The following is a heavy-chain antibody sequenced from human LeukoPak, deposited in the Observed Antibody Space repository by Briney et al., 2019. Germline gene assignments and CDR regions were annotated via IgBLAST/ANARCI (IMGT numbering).Heavy chain of an antibody. V-gene: IGHV4-59*01. D-gene: IGHD3-10*01. Sequence: SETLSLTCTVSGGSISSYYWSWIRQPPGKGLEWIGYIYYSGSTNYNPSLKSRVTISVDTSKNQFSLKLSSVTAADTAVYYCARDPGVRGVIINDAFDIWGQGTMVTVSS. J-gene: IGHJ3*02. CDR3: ARDPGVRGVIINDAFDI. CDR1: GGSISSYY. CDR2: IYYSGST.